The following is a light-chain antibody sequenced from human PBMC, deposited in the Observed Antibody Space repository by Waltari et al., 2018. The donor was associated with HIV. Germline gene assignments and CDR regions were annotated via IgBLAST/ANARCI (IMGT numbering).Light chain of an antibody. CDR3: QAWDSGTVV. CDR1: SLGGKY. Sequence: SYEVTQPPSVSVSPGQTASIPCSGDSLGGKYTSWYQQRPGQSPVLVIYQDNYRPSGIPDRFSGSNPGNTVTLTISGTQSRDEADYYCQAWDSGTVVFGGGTKLTVL. CDR2: QDN. V-gene: IGLV3-1*01. J-gene: IGLJ3*02.